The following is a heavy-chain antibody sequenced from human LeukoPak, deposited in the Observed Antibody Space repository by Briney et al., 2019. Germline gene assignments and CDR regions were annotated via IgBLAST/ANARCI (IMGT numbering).Heavy chain of an antibody. Sequence: PSETLSLTCAVYGGSFSGYYWSWIRQPPGKGLEWIGEINHSGSTNYNPSLKSRVTISVDASKNQFSLKLSSVTAADTAVYYCARESSSWYFHYYYYYMDVWGKGTTVTVSS. D-gene: IGHD6-13*01. J-gene: IGHJ6*03. CDR1: GGSFSGYY. CDR3: ARESSSWYFHYYYYYMDV. V-gene: IGHV4-34*01. CDR2: INHSGST.